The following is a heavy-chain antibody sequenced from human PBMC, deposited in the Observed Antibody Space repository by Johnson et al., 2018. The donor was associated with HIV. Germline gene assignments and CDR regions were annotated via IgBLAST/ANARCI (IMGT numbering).Heavy chain of an antibody. Sequence: QEQLVESGGGLVKPGGSLRLSCAASGFTFSSYGMHWVRQAPGKGLEWVAFIRYDGSNKYYADSVKGRFTISRDNSKNTLYLQMNSLRAEDTAVYYCAKDQYGQWLAHAFDIWGQGTMVTVSS. J-gene: IGHJ3*02. CDR1: GFTFSSYG. V-gene: IGHV3-30*02. D-gene: IGHD6-19*01. CDR2: IRYDGSNK. CDR3: AKDQYGQWLAHAFDI.